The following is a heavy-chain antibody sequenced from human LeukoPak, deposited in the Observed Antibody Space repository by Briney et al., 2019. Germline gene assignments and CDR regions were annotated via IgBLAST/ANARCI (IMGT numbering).Heavy chain of an antibody. Sequence: EASVKVSCKASGGTFSSHAISWVRQAPGQGLEWMGGIIPIFGTANYAQKFQGRVTITADESTSTAYMELSSLRSEDTAVYYCARAMATISSWFDPWGQGTLVTVSS. CDR1: GGTFSSHA. V-gene: IGHV1-69*13. D-gene: IGHD5-24*01. CDR3: ARAMATISSWFDP. CDR2: IIPIFGTA. J-gene: IGHJ5*02.